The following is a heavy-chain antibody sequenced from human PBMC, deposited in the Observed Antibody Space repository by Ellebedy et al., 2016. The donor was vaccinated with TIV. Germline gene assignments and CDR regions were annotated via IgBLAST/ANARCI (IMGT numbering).Heavy chain of an antibody. CDR1: GSTFSNYA. CDR2: LSGSGDDT. CDR3: AKDKNDSGWYGWFDP. J-gene: IGHJ5*02. V-gene: IGHV3-23*01. D-gene: IGHD6-19*01. Sequence: PGGSLTLSCAASGSTFSNYAMNWVRQPQGKGLEWVSALSGSGDDTHYADSVRGRFTISRDNSKNTLYLQMSSLRAEDTDAYYCAKDKNDSGWYGWFDPWGQGTLVTVSS.